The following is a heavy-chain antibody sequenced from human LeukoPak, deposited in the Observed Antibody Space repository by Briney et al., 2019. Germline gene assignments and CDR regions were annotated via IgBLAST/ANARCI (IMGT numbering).Heavy chain of an antibody. Sequence: SETLSLTCTLSGGSTSTCYWSWIRQPPGKGLEWIGYIYHSGSTNYNPSLKSRVTISVDTSKNQFSLKLSSVTAADTAVYYCARGGGYASPIGYWGQGALVTVSS. CDR2: IYHSGST. D-gene: IGHD5-12*01. CDR1: GGSTSTCY. CDR3: ARGGGYASPIGY. V-gene: IGHV4-59*01. J-gene: IGHJ4*02.